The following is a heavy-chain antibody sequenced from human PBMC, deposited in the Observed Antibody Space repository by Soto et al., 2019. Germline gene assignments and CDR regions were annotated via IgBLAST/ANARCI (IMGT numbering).Heavy chain of an antibody. J-gene: IGHJ4*02. CDR3: ARARFQVLYGKPYFDS. D-gene: IGHD2-2*02. CDR1: GYPFTDLY. Sequence: ASVKVSCKPSGYPFTDLYIHWVRQAPGLGLEWMGWIDPRSGASRKTQRFQGRFTMTRDTSTNTVYMELSSLRSDDTAVYYCARARFQVLYGKPYFDSWGQGTLVTVSS. CDR2: IDPRSGAS. V-gene: IGHV1-2*02.